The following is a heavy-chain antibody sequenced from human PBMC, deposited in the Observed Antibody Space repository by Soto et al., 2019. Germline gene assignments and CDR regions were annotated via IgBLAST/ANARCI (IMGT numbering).Heavy chain of an antibody. CDR3: ARTYYYDSSGYYYAPYYYYYGMDV. Sequence: ASVKVSCKASGYTFTSYAMHWVRQAPGQRLEWMGIINPSGGGTSYAQKFQGRVTMTRDTSTSTVYMELSSLRSEDTAVYYCARTYYYDSSGYYYAPYYYYYGMDVWGQGTTVTVSS. CDR2: INPSGGGT. CDR1: GYTFTSYA. J-gene: IGHJ6*02. D-gene: IGHD3-22*01. V-gene: IGHV1-46*03.